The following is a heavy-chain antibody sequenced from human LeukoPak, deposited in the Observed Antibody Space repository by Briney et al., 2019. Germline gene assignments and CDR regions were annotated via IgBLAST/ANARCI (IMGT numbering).Heavy chain of an antibody. V-gene: IGHV3-30*18. CDR3: AKDFGGSYLDY. Sequence: GRSLRLSCAASGFTFSSYGMHWVSQAPGKGLEWVAVISYDGSNKYYADSVKGRFTISRDNSKNTLYLQMNSLRAEDTAVYYCAKDFGGSYLDYWGQGTLVTVSS. CDR2: ISYDGSNK. D-gene: IGHD1-26*01. CDR1: GFTFSSYG. J-gene: IGHJ4*02.